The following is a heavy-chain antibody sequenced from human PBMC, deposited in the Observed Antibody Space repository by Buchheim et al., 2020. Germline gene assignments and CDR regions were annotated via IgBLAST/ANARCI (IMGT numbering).Heavy chain of an antibody. Sequence: QVQLVQSGAEVRKTGASVKVSCKASNYTFSSYGLSWVRQAPGQGLEWMGWISVYNGNTNYAQKFQGRVTMTTDTSTNTAFMELRSLTSDDTAVYYCARSSSRTYYRYYFEYWGQGTL. CDR1: NYTFSSYG. CDR2: ISVYNGNT. CDR3: ARSSSRTYYRYYFEY. J-gene: IGHJ4*02. V-gene: IGHV1-18*01. D-gene: IGHD1-26*01.